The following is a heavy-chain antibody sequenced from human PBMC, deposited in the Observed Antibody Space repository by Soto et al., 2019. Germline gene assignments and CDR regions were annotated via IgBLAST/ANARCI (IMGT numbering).Heavy chain of an antibody. CDR3: ARDDNYDSSGYYGY. CDR2: IWYDGSNK. CDR1: EFTFSSYG. D-gene: IGHD3-22*01. Sequence: QVQLVESGGGVFQPGSSFRLCCAASEFTFSSYGMHYVRQAPGKGLGWVAVIWYDGSNKYYADSVKGRFTISRDNSKNTLYLQMNSLRAEDTAVYYCARDDNYDSSGYYGYWGQGTLVTVSS. V-gene: IGHV3-33*01. J-gene: IGHJ4*02.